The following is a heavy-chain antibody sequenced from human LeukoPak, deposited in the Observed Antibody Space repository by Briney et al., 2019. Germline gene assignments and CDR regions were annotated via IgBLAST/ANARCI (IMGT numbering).Heavy chain of an antibody. CDR3: ARGCYPSGREVTHSQYYYMDV. V-gene: IGHV1-8*02. CDR1: GYTFSSFD. D-gene: IGHD2-15*01. Sequence: ASVKVSCKTSGYTFSSFDINWVRQATGQGLEWMGWMNTNSGNTGYAQKFQGRITMTRNISISTAYMELSSLRSEDTAVYYCARGCYPSGREVTHSQYYYMDVWGKGSTITVSS. CDR2: MNTNSGNT. J-gene: IGHJ6*03.